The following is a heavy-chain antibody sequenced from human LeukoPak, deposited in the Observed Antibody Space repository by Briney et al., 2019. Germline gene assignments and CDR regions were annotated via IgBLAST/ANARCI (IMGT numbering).Heavy chain of an antibody. D-gene: IGHD6-13*01. CDR2: INPSSGGT. Sequence: ASVKVSCNASGYTFTGHYIQWVRQAPGQGHEWMGWINPSSGGTKYAQRFQGRVTITRETSINTAYMQMTRLKSDDTAVYYCARDRLSLSSPGYYYYGMDVWGHGTKVTVSS. J-gene: IGHJ6*01. CDR3: ARDRLSLSSPGYYYYGMDV. CDR1: GYTFTGHY. V-gene: IGHV1-2*02.